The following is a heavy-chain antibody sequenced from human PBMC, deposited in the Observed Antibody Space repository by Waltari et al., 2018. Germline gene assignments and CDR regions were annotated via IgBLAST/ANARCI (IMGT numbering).Heavy chain of an antibody. D-gene: IGHD6-19*01. CDR3: ARGGLGQWTRASAFDI. CDR2: IYYSGST. J-gene: IGHJ3*02. V-gene: IGHV4-59*11. Sequence: QVQLQESGPGLVKPSETLSLTCTVSGGSISSHYWSWIRQPPGKGLEWIGYIYYSGSTNYNPSLKSRVTISVDTSKNQFSLKLSSVTAADTAVYYCARGGLGQWTRASAFDIWGRGTMVTVSS. CDR1: GGSISSHY.